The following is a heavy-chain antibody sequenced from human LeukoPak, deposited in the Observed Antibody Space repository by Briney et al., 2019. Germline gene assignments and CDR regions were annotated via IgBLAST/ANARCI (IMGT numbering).Heavy chain of an antibody. CDR2: IIPILGIA. V-gene: IGHV1-69*04. CDR1: GGTFSSYA. CDR3: ARDVDSGGSVV. J-gene: IGHJ6*02. Sequence: SVKVSCKASGGTFSSYAISWVRQAPGQGLEWMGRIIPILGIANYAQKFQGRVTITADKSTSTAYMELSSLRSEDTAVYYCARDVDSGGSVVWGQGTTVTVSS. D-gene: IGHD3-10*01.